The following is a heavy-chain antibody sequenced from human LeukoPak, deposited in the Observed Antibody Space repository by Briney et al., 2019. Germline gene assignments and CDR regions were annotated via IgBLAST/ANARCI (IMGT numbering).Heavy chain of an antibody. V-gene: IGHV1-2*02. Sequence: ASVKVSCKTSDFRDYYMNWVRQAPGQGLEWLGWINPKSGDTDYAQKFQGRVTMTRDTSINTAYMELSGLKRDDTAIYYCASGYSDYDLNYWGQGTQVTVSS. D-gene: IGHD5-12*01. CDR3: ASGYSDYDLNY. CDR1: DFRDYY. CDR2: INPKSGDT. J-gene: IGHJ4*02.